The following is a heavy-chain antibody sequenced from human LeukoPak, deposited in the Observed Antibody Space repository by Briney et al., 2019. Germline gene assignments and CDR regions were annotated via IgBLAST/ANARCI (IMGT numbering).Heavy chain of an antibody. Sequence: GGSLRLSCTASGFTFGDYAMSWFRQAPGKGLEWVGFIRSKAYGGTTEYAASVKGRFTISRDDSKGIAYLQMNSLKTEDTAVYYCTRAGYCSSTSCYTTGVYWGQGTLVTVSS. V-gene: IGHV3-49*03. D-gene: IGHD2-2*02. CDR1: GFTFGDYA. CDR2: IRSKAYGGTT. J-gene: IGHJ4*02. CDR3: TRAGYCSSTSCYTTGVY.